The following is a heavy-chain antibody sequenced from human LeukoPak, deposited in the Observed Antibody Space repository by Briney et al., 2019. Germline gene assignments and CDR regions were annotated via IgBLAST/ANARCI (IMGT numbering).Heavy chain of an antibody. V-gene: IGHV1-2*02. CDR2: INPNRGGT. D-gene: IGHD6-13*01. CDR3: ASIAAAGTPEGFDY. J-gene: IGHJ4*02. Sequence: ASVKNSFKASGYTFTGYYMHWVRQAPGKGLEWMGWINPNRGGTSYAQKFQGRVTMTRDTSISTAYMEPSRLRSDDTAVYYCASIAAAGTPEGFDYWGQGTLVTVSS. CDR1: GYTFTGYY.